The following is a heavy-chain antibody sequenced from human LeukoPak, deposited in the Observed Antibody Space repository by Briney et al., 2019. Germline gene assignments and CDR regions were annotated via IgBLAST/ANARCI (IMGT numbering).Heavy chain of an antibody. CDR2: VYFDGST. CDR1: GGSVSSSSFY. J-gene: IGHJ4*02. Sequence: MPSETLSLTCTVSGGSVSSSSFYWGWIRQPPGKGLEWIGNVYFDGSTYYNPSLKSRLTISVDTSTNRFSLNLASVTSADTAVYYCARLGGYSNYEAGYWGQGTLVTVSS. D-gene: IGHD4-11*01. CDR3: ARLGGYSNYEAGY. V-gene: IGHV4-39*01.